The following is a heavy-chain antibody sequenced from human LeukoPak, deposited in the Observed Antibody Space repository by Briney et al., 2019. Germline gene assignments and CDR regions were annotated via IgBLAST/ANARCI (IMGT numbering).Heavy chain of an antibody. CDR1: GDSIRNSNYY. J-gene: IGHJ4*02. Sequence: PSETLSLTCIVSGDSIRNSNYYWGWIRQPPGKGLEWIGSFTYGGGTHYNPSLKSRVTISVDTSKNQFSLKVTSVTAADTAVYYCARRSSNPVGAIDYWGQGTLVIVSS. D-gene: IGHD1-26*01. CDR3: ARRSSNPVGAIDY. V-gene: IGHV4-39*01. CDR2: FTYGGGT.